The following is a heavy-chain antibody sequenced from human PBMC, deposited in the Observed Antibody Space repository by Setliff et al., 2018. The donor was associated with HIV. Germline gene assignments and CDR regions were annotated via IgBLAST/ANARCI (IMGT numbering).Heavy chain of an antibody. CDR2: INQSGDT. CDR3: ARWGVIDAFDV. J-gene: IGHJ3*01. D-gene: IGHD3-10*01. Sequence: SLTCAVYGGSFSGYYWSWIRQTPGRGLEWIGEINQSGDTNHNPSLKSRVTMSLDKSKNQFSLKLKSVTAADTAVFYCARWGVIDAFDVWGQGTVVTVSS. CDR1: GGSFSGYY. V-gene: IGHV4-34*01.